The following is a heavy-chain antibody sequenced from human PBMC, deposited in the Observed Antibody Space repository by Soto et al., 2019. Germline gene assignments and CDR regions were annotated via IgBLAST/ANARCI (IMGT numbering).Heavy chain of an antibody. D-gene: IGHD5-18*01. V-gene: IGHV2-5*02. J-gene: IGHJ4*02. Sequence: QITLKESGPTLVKPTQTLTLTCTFSGFSLTTYGVGVGWIRQPPGKALEWLALIYWDDDKHYSPSLKSRLTITTDTSKNQVVLTMTNMDPVDTATYYCAHTTGGYSHGYIPLDYWGQGTLVTVSS. CDR3: AHTTGGYSHGYIPLDY. CDR2: IYWDDDK. CDR1: GFSLTTYGVG.